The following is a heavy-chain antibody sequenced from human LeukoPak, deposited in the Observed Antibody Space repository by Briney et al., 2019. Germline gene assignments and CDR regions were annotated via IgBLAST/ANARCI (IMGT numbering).Heavy chain of an antibody. Sequence: GGSLRLSCAASGFTFSNAWMNRARQAPGKGLEWVGRIKSKTDGGTTDYAAPVKGRFTISRDDSKNTLYLQMNSLKTEDTAVYYCTTEGKNTAMVGDFDYWGQGTLVTVSS. D-gene: IGHD5-18*01. J-gene: IGHJ4*02. CDR1: GFTFSNAW. V-gene: IGHV3-15*07. CDR3: TTEGKNTAMVGDFDY. CDR2: IKSKTDGGTT.